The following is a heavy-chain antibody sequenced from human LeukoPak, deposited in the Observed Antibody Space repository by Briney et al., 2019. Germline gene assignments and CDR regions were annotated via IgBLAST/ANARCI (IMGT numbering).Heavy chain of an antibody. CDR1: GFTFGDYA. Sequence: GGSLRLSCTASGFTFGDYAMNWVRQAPGKGLEWVGFIRSKTYGGTTEYAASVKGRFTISRDDSKSVAYLQMKSLKTEDTAVYYCTRVDIVIVPAAENGYWGQGTLVTVSS. CDR3: TRVDIVIVPAAENGY. CDR2: IRSKTYGGTT. D-gene: IGHD2-2*01. V-gene: IGHV3-49*04. J-gene: IGHJ4*02.